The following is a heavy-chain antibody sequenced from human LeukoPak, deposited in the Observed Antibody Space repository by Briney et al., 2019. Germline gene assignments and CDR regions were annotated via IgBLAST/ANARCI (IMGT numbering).Heavy chain of an antibody. D-gene: IGHD3-22*01. CDR1: GYTFTSYG. CDR2: ISAYNGNT. CDR3: ARAGPYYYDSSGCDY. V-gene: IGHV1-18*01. Sequence: ASVKVSCKASGYTFTSYGISWVRQAPAQGLEWMGWISAYNGNTNYAQKLQGRVTMTTDTSTSTAYMELRSLRSDDTAVYYCARAGPYYYDSSGCDYWGQGTLVTVSS. J-gene: IGHJ4*02.